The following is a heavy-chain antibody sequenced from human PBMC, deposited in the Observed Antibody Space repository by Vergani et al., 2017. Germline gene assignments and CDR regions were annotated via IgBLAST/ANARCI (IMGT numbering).Heavy chain of an antibody. Sequence: QVQLQESGPGLVKPSETLSLTCTVSGGSISSYYWSWIRQPPGKGLEWIGYIDYSGSTNYNPSLKSRVTISVDTSKHQFSLKLSSVTAADTAVYYCATQTSNEDGDYEGLGYYFDYWGQGTLVTVSS. J-gene: IGHJ4*02. CDR3: ATQTSNEDGDYEGLGYYFDY. V-gene: IGHV4-59*08. CDR2: IDYSGST. D-gene: IGHD4-17*01. CDR1: GGSISSYY.